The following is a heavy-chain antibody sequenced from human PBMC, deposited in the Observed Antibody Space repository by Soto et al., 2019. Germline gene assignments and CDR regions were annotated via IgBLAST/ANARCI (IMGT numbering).Heavy chain of an antibody. V-gene: IGHV3-48*02. CDR1: GFTFISYS. D-gene: IGHD1-26*01. Sequence: PGGSLRLSCAASGFTFISYSMNWVRQAPGKGLAWVSYISSSSSTIYYADSVKGRFTISRDNAKNSLYLQMNSLRDEDTAVYYCARVRGFYSGSERGGLGMDVWGQGTTVTVSS. CDR2: ISSSSSTI. J-gene: IGHJ6*02. CDR3: ARVRGFYSGSERGGLGMDV.